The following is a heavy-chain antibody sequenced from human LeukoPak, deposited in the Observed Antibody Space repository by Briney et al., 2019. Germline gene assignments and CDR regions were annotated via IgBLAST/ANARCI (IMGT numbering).Heavy chain of an antibody. V-gene: IGHV3-21*01. CDR2: ISSSSSYI. CDR1: GFTFSSYS. CDR3: ARAPSSSWYNWFDP. J-gene: IGHJ5*02. Sequence: PGGSLRLSCAASGFTFSSYSMNWVRQAPGKELEWVSSISSSSSYIYYADSVKGRFTISRDNAKNSLYLQMNSLRAEDTAAYYCARAPSSSWYNWFDPWGQGTLVTVSS. D-gene: IGHD6-13*01.